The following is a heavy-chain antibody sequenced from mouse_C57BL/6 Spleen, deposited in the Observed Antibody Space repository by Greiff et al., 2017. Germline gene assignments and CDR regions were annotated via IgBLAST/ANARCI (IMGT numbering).Heavy chain of an antibody. V-gene: IGHV3-6*01. CDR3: AREYDGYYVGGYYAMDY. J-gene: IGHJ4*01. D-gene: IGHD2-3*01. CDR1: GYSITSGYY. Sequence: EVKLQESGPGLVKPSQSLSLTCSVTGYSITSGYYWNWIRQFPGNKLEWMGYISYDGSNNYNPSLKNRISITRDTSKNQFFLKLNSVTTEDTATYYCAREYDGYYVGGYYAMDYWGQGTSVTVSS. CDR2: ISYDGSN.